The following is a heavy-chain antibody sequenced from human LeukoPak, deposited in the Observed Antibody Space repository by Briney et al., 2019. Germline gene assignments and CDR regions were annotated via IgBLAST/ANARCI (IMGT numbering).Heavy chain of an antibody. J-gene: IGHJ3*02. CDR3: ARDQSSGWSNDAFDI. V-gene: IGHV1-46*01. Sequence: ASVKVSCKASGYTFTRYGVSWVRQAPGQGLEWMGIINPSGGSTSYAQKFQGRVTMTRDTSTSTVYMELSSLRSEDTAVYYCARDQSSGWSNDAFDIWGQGTMVTVSS. CDR1: GYTFTRYG. D-gene: IGHD6-19*01. CDR2: INPSGGST.